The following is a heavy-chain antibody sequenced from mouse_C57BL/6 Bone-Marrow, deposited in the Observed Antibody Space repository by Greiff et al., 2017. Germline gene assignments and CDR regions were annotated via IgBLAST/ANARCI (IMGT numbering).Heavy chain of an antibody. Sequence: VQLQQPGAELVKPGASVKMSCKASGYTFTSSWMNWVKQRPGKGLEWIGRIYPGDGDTNYNGKFKGKATLTAAKSSSTAYMQLSSLTSEDAAVYFCARSYYGSSYVYYAMDYWGQGTSVTVSS. J-gene: IGHJ4*01. CDR1: GYTFTSSW. D-gene: IGHD1-1*01. CDR3: ARSYYGSSYVYYAMDY. V-gene: IGHV1-82*01. CDR2: IYPGDGDT.